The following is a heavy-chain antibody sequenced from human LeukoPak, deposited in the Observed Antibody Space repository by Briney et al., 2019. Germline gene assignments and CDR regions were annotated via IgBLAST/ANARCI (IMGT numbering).Heavy chain of an antibody. CDR3: ARHESKDGYRGFDY. CDR2: IYYSGST. V-gene: IGHV4-59*08. D-gene: IGHD5-24*01. J-gene: IGHJ4*02. Sequence: EPSETLSLTCTVSGGSISSYYWSWIRQPPGKGLEWIGYIYYSGSTNYNPSLKSRVTISVDRSKKLFSLSLSSMTAADTAVYYCARHESKDGYRGFDYWGQGTLVTVSS. CDR1: GGSISSYY.